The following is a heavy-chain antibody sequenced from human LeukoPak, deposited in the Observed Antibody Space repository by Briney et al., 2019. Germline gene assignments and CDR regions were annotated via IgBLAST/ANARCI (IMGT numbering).Heavy chain of an antibody. CDR3: ARDLDMTYYYYYGMDV. CDR2: IYSGGST. Sequence: GGSLRLSCAASGFTVSSNYMSWVRQAPGKGLEWVSVIYSGGSTYYADSVKGRFTISRDNSKNTLYLQMNSLRAEDTAVYYCARDLDMTYYYYYGMDVWGQGTTVTVSS. D-gene: IGHD2-15*01. CDR1: GFTVSSNY. J-gene: IGHJ6*02. V-gene: IGHV3-66*01.